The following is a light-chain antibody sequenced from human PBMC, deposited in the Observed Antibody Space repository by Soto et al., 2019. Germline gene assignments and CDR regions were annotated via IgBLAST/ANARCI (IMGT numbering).Light chain of an antibody. CDR1: SSDVGCYNY. Sequence: QSALTQPASVSGSPGQSITISCTGTSSDVGCYNYVSWYQQHPGKAPKLMIYEVSNRPSGVSNRCSGSKSGNTASLTISGLQAEDDADYYFSSYTSSSPVVFGGGIKVTVL. J-gene: IGLJ2*01. CDR3: SSYTSSSPVV. V-gene: IGLV2-14*01. CDR2: EVS.